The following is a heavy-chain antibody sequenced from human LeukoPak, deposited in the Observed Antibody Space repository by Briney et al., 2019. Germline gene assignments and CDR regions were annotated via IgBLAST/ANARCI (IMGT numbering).Heavy chain of an antibody. J-gene: IGHJ4*02. CDR1: GFTFSDSG. CDR3: ARDGEGVLGFDY. V-gene: IGHV3-30*03. Sequence: GGSLRLSSSVSGFTFSDSGMHWVRQAPGKGLEWVAVISYDGSNLDYADSVKGRFTISRDNSKNTLYLQMNSLRAEDTAVYYCARDGEGVLGFDYWGQGTLVTVSS. D-gene: IGHD2-8*02. CDR2: ISYDGSNL.